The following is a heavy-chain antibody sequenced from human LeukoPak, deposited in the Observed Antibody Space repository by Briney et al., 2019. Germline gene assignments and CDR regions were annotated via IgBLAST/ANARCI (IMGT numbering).Heavy chain of an antibody. J-gene: IGHJ4*02. V-gene: IGHV3-21*04. CDR1: GFTFSSYS. D-gene: IGHD3-22*01. Sequence: GGSLRLSCAASGFTFSSYSMNWVRQAPGKGLEWVSSISSTSTYIYYADSVKGRFTISRDNAKNSLYLQVNSLRAEDTAIYYCANTYYDSGEGYWGQGTLVTVSS. CDR2: ISSTSTYI. CDR3: ANTYYDSGEGY.